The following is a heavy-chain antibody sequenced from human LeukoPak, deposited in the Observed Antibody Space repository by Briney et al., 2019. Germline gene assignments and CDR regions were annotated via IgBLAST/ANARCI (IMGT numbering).Heavy chain of an antibody. J-gene: IGHJ6*02. CDR3: ARLRTIVVVPAAMSCKRRCGMDV. CDR2: INHSGST. CDR1: GGSFSGYY. V-gene: IGHV4-34*01. D-gene: IGHD2-2*01. Sequence: SETLSLTCAVYGGSFSGYYWSWIRQPPGKGLEWIGEINHSGSTNYNPSLKSRVTISVDTSKNQFSLKLSSATAADTAVYYCARLRTIVVVPAAMSCKRRCGMDVWGQGTTVTVPS.